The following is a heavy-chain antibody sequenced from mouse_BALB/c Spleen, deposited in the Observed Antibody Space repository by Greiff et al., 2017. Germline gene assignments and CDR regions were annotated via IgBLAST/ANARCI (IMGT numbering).Heavy chain of an antibody. V-gene: IGHV5-15*02. CDR3: AREGYGESWFAY. D-gene: IGHD2-13*01. Sequence: EVQRVESGGGLVQPGGSRKLSCAASGFTFSDYGMAWVRQAPGKGPEWVAFISNLAYSIYYADTVTGRFTISRENAKNTLYLEMSSLRSEDTAMYYCAREGYGESWFAYWGQGTLVTVSA. J-gene: IGHJ3*01. CDR2: ISNLAYSI. CDR1: GFTFSDYG.